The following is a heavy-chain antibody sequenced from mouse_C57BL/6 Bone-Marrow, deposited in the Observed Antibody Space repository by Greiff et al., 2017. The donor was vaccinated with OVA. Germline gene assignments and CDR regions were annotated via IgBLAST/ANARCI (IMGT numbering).Heavy chain of an antibody. CDR2: IYPRDGST. J-gene: IGHJ2*01. D-gene: IGHD1-1*01. V-gene: IGHV1-78*01. CDR3: ARKDYYYGSSHPYFDY. Sequence: QVQLKESDAELVKPGASVKISCKVSGYTFTDHTIHWMKQRPEQGLEWIGYIYPRDGSTKYNEKFKGKATLTADKSSSTAYMQLNSLTSEDSAVYFCARKDYYYGSSHPYFDYWGQGTTLTVSS. CDR1: GYTFTDHT.